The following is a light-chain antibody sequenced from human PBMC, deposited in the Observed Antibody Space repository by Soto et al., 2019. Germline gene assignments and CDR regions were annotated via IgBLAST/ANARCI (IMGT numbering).Light chain of an antibody. CDR3: QQYNNWPPGT. CDR1: QSVSSN. J-gene: IGKJ1*01. CDR2: GAS. Sequence: EIVMTQSPATLSVSPGERATLSCRASQSVSSNLAWYQQKPGQAPRLLIYGASTRGTGIPARFSGSGSGTEFTLTISSLQSGDFAVYYYQQYNNWPPGTFGQGTKVEIK. V-gene: IGKV3-15*01.